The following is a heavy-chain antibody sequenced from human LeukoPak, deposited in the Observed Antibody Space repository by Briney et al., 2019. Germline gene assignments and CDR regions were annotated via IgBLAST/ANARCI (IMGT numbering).Heavy chain of an antibody. J-gene: IGHJ4*02. CDR3: ARDFVYCSGGSCYSGDWYYFDY. V-gene: IGHV3-7*01. D-gene: IGHD2-15*01. CDR2: IKQDGSEK. Sequence: GGSLRLSCAASGFTFSSYWMSWVRQAPGKGLEWVVNIKQDGSEKYYVDSVKGRFTISRDNAKNSLYLQMNSLRAEDTAVYYCARDFVYCSGGSCYSGDWYYFDYWGQGTLVTVSS. CDR1: GFTFSSYW.